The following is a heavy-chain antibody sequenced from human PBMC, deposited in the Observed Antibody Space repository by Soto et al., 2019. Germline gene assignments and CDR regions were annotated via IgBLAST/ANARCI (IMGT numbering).Heavy chain of an antibody. CDR3: ARQTGQLPYYYYYYYMDV. CDR1: GGSISSYY. J-gene: IGHJ6*03. D-gene: IGHD2-2*01. Sequence: QVQLQESGPGLVKPSETLSLTCTVSGGSISSYYWSWIRQPPGNGLEWIGYIYYSGSTNYNPSLKSRVTIPVDTSKNQFSLKLSSVTAADTAVYYCARQTGQLPYYYYYYYMDVWGKGTTVTVSS. CDR2: IYYSGST. V-gene: IGHV4-59*08.